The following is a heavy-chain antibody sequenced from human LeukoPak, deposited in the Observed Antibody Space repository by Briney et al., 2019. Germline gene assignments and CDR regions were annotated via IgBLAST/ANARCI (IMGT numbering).Heavy chain of an antibody. D-gene: IGHD3-10*01. CDR1: GGSISSGGYS. Sequence: SETLSLTCAVSGGSISSGGYSWSWIRQPPGKGLEWIGYIYYSGSTNYNPSLKSRVTISVDTSKNQFSLKLSSVTAADTAVYYCARTYGSGSYYTPIFDYWGQGTLVTVSS. CDR2: IYYSGST. J-gene: IGHJ4*02. V-gene: IGHV4-61*08. CDR3: ARTYGSGSYYTPIFDY.